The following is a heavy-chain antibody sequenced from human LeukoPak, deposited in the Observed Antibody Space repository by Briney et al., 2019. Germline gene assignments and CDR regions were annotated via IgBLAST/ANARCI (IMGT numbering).Heavy chain of an antibody. Sequence: GASVKVSCKASGYTFTGYYMHWVRQAPGQGLEWMGWMNPNSGNTGYAQKFQGRVTMTRNTSISTAYMELSSLRSEDTAVYYCARMDFWSGYSHFDYWGQGTLVTVSS. J-gene: IGHJ4*02. D-gene: IGHD3-3*01. V-gene: IGHV1-8*02. CDR3: ARMDFWSGYSHFDY. CDR2: MNPNSGNT. CDR1: GYTFTGYY.